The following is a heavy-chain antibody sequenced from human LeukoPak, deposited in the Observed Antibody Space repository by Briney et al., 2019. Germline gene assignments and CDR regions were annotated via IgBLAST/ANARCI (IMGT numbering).Heavy chain of an antibody. D-gene: IGHD6-13*01. CDR1: GFTFSTYG. V-gene: IGHV3-64*01. CDR2: IGPDGGIT. J-gene: IGHJ4*02. Sequence: AGGSLRLSCAASGFTFSTYGMHWVRQAPGKGLEYVSGIGPDGGITYYAKSVKGRFTISRDNSKSMVYLQMGSLTADDMAVYYCARGAQLTDYWGQGTRVTVSS. CDR3: ARGAQLTDY.